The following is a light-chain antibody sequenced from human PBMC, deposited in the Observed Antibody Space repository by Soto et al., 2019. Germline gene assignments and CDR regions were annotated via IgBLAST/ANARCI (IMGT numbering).Light chain of an antibody. CDR2: RGT. V-gene: IGLV2-23*01. CDR3: CSSAPESTYV. CDR1: SSDVGAYDA. J-gene: IGLJ1*01. Sequence: QSVLAQPASVSGSPGQSITISCTGTSSDVGAYDAVSWYQQHPGKAPQVIIYRGTKRPSGVSTRFSGSVSGNTASLTVSELQAEDEAEYFCCSSAPESTYVFGTGTKVTV.